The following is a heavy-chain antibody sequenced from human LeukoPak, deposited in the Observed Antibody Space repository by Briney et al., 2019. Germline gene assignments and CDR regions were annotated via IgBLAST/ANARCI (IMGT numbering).Heavy chain of an antibody. D-gene: IGHD6-13*01. J-gene: IGHJ3*02. CDR1: GFTLSSYS. CDR3: ALDSSGWSDDSFDI. V-gene: IGHV4-59*01. Sequence: GSLRLSCAASGFTLSSYSMSWIRQPPGKGLEWIGHIYYSGSTNYNPSLKSRVTMSIDTSKNQFSLNLNSVTAADTAVYYCALDSSGWSDDSFDIWGQGTMVTVSS. CDR2: IYYSGST.